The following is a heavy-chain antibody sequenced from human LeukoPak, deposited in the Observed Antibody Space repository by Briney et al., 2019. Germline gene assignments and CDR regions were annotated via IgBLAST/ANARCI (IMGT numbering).Heavy chain of an antibody. CDR2: IYWNDDK. CDR1: GFSLSTSGVG. V-gene: IGHV2-5*01. D-gene: IGHD3-10*01. Sequence: SGPTLVNPRQTLTLTCTFSGFSLSTSGVGVGWIRQPPGKALEWLALIYWNDDKRYSPSLKSRLTITKDTSKNQVVLTMTNMDPVDTATYYCAHSGKALVRGVIISWFDPWGQGTLVTVSS. CDR3: AHSGKALVRGVIISWFDP. J-gene: IGHJ5*02.